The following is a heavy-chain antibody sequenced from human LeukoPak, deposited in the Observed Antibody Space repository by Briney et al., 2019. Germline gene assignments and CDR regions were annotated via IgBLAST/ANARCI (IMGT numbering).Heavy chain of an antibody. D-gene: IGHD3-22*01. Sequence: GGSLKLSCAASGFTFSGSAMHWVRQASGKGLGWVGRIRSKANSYATAYAASVKGRFTISRDDSKNTAYLQMNSLKTEDTAVYYCMTSPVTYSSGYYPRDYWGQGTLVTVSS. CDR3: MTSPVTYSSGYYPRDY. CDR1: GFTFSGSA. V-gene: IGHV3-73*01. J-gene: IGHJ4*02. CDR2: IRSKANSYAT.